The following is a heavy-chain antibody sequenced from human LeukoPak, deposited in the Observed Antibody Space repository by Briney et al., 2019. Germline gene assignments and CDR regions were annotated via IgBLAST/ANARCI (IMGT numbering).Heavy chain of an antibody. D-gene: IGHD3-10*01. CDR2: INTDGSIT. CDR3: ARDRGPRTGFMVREAYDY. Sequence: GGSLRLSYAASGFTFSDYWIHWVRQAPGKGLVWVSRINTDGSITNYADSVKGRFSISRDNAKNTLYLQMSSLRAEDTAVYYCARDRGPRTGFMVREAYDYWGQGTLVTVSS. J-gene: IGHJ4*02. V-gene: IGHV3-74*01. CDR1: GFTFSDYW.